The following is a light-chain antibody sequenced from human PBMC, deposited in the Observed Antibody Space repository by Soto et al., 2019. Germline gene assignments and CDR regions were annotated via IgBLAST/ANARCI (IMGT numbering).Light chain of an antibody. J-gene: IGKJ4*01. V-gene: IGKV3-11*01. Sequence: EVVMTQSPATLSVSPGERATLSCRASRGIGSTLAWYQQKPGQTPRLLIYDTSTRATGVPGRFIGSRSETDFTLTINSLEPEDSAVYYCQQRSNWPSLTFGGGTKVDIK. CDR1: RGIGST. CDR2: DTS. CDR3: QQRSNWPSLT.